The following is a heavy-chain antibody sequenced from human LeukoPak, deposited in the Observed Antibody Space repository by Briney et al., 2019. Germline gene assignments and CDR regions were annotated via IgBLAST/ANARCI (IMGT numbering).Heavy chain of an antibody. Sequence: PGGSLRLSCTSATFTFDDYPLSWVRQAPGRGLEWITFIKTKPFGGTSEYAASVKGRFTFSRDDSKNIAYLQMNRLNTEDTAVYYCTRHQSPYLDAFDVWGQGTMVTVAS. CDR3: TRHQSPYLDAFDV. CDR1: TFTFDDYP. J-gene: IGHJ3*01. V-gene: IGHV3-49*04. D-gene: IGHD2-2*01. CDR2: IKTKPFGGTS.